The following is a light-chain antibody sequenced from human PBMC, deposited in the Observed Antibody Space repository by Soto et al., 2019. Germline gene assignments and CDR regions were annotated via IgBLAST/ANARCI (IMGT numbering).Light chain of an antibody. J-gene: IGLJ3*02. CDR3: SSYTSSSTRV. CDR1: SSDVGGYNS. Sequence: QSVLTQPASVSGSPGQSITISCTGTSSDVGGYNSVSWYQQHPGKAPKLMIYEVSNRPSGVSNRFSGSKSGNTASLTISGLPAEDEADYYCSSYTSSSTRVFGGGNKLTVL. V-gene: IGLV2-14*01. CDR2: EVS.